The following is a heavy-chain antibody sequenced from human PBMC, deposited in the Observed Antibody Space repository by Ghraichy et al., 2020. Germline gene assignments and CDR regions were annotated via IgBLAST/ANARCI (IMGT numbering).Heavy chain of an antibody. J-gene: IGHJ4*02. CDR3: TTGRSGAEDY. V-gene: IGHV3-15*05. CDR2: IKSKIDGGTA. CDR1: GFTFTDAW. D-gene: IGHD3-3*01. Sequence: GGSLRLSCRISGLTTPGFTFTDAWMSWVRQAPGKGLEWVGRIKSKIDGGTADYAAPVKGRFIISRDDSKNTLYLQMNSLRTEDTAVYYCTTGRSGAEDYWGQGTLVTVSS.